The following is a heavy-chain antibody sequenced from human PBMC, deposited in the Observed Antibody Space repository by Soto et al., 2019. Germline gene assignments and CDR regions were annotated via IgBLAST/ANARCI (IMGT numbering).Heavy chain of an antibody. J-gene: IGHJ6*02. CDR3: APGGRRSPGMDV. Sequence: SQTLSLTCTVSGGSRSSGGYYWSWIRQHPGKGLECVGYIYYSGSTYYNPSLKSRVTISVDTSKNQFSLKRSSVTAASTAGYDCAPGGRRSPGMDVWGQGPTVX. CDR1: GGSRSSGGYY. CDR2: IYYSGST. V-gene: IGHV4-31*03. D-gene: IGHD3-16*01.